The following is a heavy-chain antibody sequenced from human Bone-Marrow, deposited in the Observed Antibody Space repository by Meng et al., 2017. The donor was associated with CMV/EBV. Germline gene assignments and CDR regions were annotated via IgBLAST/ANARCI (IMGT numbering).Heavy chain of an antibody. Sequence: GGSLRLSCAASGFTFSSYAMHWVRQAPGKGLEWVAFIRYDGNNENYADSVKDRFAISRDNSENTVYLQMNSLRVEDTAVYYCAKGQRIVDYFYSWGQGVLVTVSS. CDR2: IRYDGNNE. CDR1: GFTFSSYA. V-gene: IGHV3-30*02. J-gene: IGHJ4*02. CDR3: AKGQRIVDYFYS. D-gene: IGHD6-25*01.